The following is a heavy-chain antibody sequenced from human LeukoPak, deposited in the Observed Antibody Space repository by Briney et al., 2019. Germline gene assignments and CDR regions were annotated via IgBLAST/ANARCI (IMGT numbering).Heavy chain of an antibody. CDR2: INPSGGST. CDR1: GYTFTGYY. D-gene: IGHD3-9*01. CDR3: ARGTPYYDILTGYGQGVSWFDP. J-gene: IGHJ5*02. V-gene: IGHV1-46*01. Sequence: ASVKVSCKASGYTFTGYYMHWVRQAPGQGLEWMGIINPSGGSTSYAQKFQGRVTMTRDTSTSTVYMELNSLRSEDTAVYYCARGTPYYDILTGYGQGVSWFDPWGQGTLVTVSS.